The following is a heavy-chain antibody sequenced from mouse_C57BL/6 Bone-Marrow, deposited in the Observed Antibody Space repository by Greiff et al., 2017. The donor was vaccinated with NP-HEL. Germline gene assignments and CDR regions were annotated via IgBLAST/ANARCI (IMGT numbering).Heavy chain of an antibody. CDR3: ARTIYYGNYVTLYYAMDY. CDR2: IDPEDGET. J-gene: IGHJ4*01. CDR1: GFNIKDYY. Sequence: EVQLVESGAELVKPGASVKLSCTASGFNIKDYYMHWVKQRTEQGLEWIGRIDPEDGETKYAPKFQGKATITADTSSNTAYLQLSSLTSEDTAVYYCARTIYYGNYVTLYYAMDYWGQGTSVTVSS. D-gene: IGHD2-1*01. V-gene: IGHV14-2*01.